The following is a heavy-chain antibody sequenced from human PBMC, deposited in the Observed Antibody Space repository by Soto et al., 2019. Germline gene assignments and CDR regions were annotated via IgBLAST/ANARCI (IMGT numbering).Heavy chain of an antibody. Sequence: QVLLVESGGGVVQPGRSLRLSCAASGFTFSNYAMHWVRQAPGKGLEWVAAISYEGRDQYYAASVKGRFTMPRDNSKNTLFLQINSLRADDTAVYYCARDLMPGAAPWQEYFQYWGQGTLVTVSS. CDR3: ARDLMPGAAPWQEYFQY. CDR1: GFTFSNYA. D-gene: IGHD6-13*01. V-gene: IGHV3-30*04. J-gene: IGHJ1*01. CDR2: ISYEGRDQ.